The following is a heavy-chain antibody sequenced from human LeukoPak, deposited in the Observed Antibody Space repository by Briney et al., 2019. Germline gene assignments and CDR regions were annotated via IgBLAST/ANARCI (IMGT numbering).Heavy chain of an antibody. V-gene: IGHV5-51*01. CDR1: GYPFTTSW. CDR3: ARARLCSSGTCYAEN. D-gene: IGHD2-15*01. J-gene: IGHJ4*02. Sequence: GESLKISCQGSGYPFTTSWIGWVRQMPGKGLEWMGIIYPGDSDTRYSPSFQGQVTISVDKSIRTAFLQWSSPKASDTAMYYCARARLCSSGTCYAENWGQGTLVTVSS. CDR2: IYPGDSDT.